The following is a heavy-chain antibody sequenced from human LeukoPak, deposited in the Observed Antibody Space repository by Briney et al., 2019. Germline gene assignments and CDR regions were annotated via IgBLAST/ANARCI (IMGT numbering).Heavy chain of an antibody. CDR2: IYYSGST. CDR1: GGSISSSSYY. D-gene: IGHD6-13*01. J-gene: IGHJ4*02. V-gene: IGHV4-39*07. CDR3: ARGPRYAAAGMGY. Sequence: PSETRSLTCTVSGGSISSSSYYWGWIRQPPGNGLEWIGSIYYSGSTYYNPSLKSRVTISVDTSKNQFSLKLSSVTAADTAVYYCARGPRYAAAGMGYWGQGTLVTVSS.